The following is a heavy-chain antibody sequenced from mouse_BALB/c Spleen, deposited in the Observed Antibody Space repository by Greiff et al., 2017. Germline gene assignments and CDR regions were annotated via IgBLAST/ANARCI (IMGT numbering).Heavy chain of an antibody. D-gene: IGHD1-2*01. CDR1: GYTFTDYE. CDR2: IDPETGGT. J-gene: IGHJ3*01. Sequence: QQSGAELVRPGASVTLSCKASGYTFTDYEMHWVKQTPVHGLEWIGAIDPETGGTAYNQKFKGKATLTADKSSSTAYMELRSLTSEDSAVYYCTRRSRIHYYPWFAYWGQGTLVTVSA. CDR3: TRRSRIHYYPWFAY. V-gene: IGHV1-15*01.